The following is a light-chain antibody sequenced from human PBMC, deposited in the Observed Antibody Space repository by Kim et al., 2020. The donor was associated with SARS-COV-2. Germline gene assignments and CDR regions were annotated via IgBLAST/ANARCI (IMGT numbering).Light chain of an antibody. Sequence: ASIGDRVTITCRASQGIRRHFNWYQKRPGEAPKLLIYGASNLQSGVPSRFSGSGSGTDFTLTISSLQPEDFATYYCQQSYSSPPTFGQGTKVDIK. CDR3: QQSYSSPPT. CDR1: QGIRRH. J-gene: IGKJ1*01. CDR2: GAS. V-gene: IGKV1-39*01.